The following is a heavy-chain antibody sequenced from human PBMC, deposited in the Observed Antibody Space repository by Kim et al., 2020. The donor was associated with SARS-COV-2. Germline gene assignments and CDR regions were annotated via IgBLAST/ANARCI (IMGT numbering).Heavy chain of an antibody. CDR3: AKDVTRGYYDSSGYYYFDY. J-gene: IGHJ4*02. CDR2: ISGSGGST. D-gene: IGHD3-22*01. CDR1: GFTFSSYA. V-gene: IGHV3-23*01. Sequence: GGSLRLSCAASGFTFSSYAMSWVRQAPGKGLEWVSAISGSGGSTYYADSVKGRFTISRDNSKNTLYLQMNSLRAEDTAVYYCAKDVTRGYYDSSGYYYFDYWGQGTLVTVSS.